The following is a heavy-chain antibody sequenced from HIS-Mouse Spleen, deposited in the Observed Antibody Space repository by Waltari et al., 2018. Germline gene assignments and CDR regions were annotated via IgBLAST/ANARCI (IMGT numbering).Heavy chain of an antibody. D-gene: IGHD6-13*01. CDR2: IYYSGST. Sequence: QLQLQESGPGLGKPSETLSLTCTVSGGPIRRSSYYCGGIRQPPGKGLEWIGSIYYSGSTYYNPSLKSRVTISVDTSKNQFSLKLSSVTAADTAVYYCAREIPYSSSWYDWYFDLWGRGTLVTVSS. CDR1: GGPIRRSSYY. V-gene: IGHV4-39*07. CDR3: AREIPYSSSWYDWYFDL. J-gene: IGHJ2*01.